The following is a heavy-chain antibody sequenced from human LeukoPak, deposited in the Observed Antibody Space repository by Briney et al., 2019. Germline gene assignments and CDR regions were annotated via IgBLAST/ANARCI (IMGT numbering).Heavy chain of an antibody. CDR3: AKGGSGYSADL. CDR2: ISNDGGGT. D-gene: IGHD3-22*01. J-gene: IGHJ5*02. V-gene: IGHV3-23*01. Sequence: GGSLRLSCAASGFIFNNYGLIWVRQAPGKGLQWVSAISNDGGGTTYADFVNGRFTISRDNSKNTLFLQMSSLRAEDTALYYCAKGGSGYSADLWGQGTLVTVSS. CDR1: GFIFNNYG.